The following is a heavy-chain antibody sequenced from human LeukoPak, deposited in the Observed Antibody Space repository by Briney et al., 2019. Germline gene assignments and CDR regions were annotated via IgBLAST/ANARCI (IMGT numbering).Heavy chain of an antibody. V-gene: IGHV4-34*01. D-gene: IGHD2-2*02. CDR3: ARGRAPGYCSSTSCYRSSVYFDY. CDR2: INHSGST. J-gene: IGHJ4*02. Sequence: SETLSLTCAVDGGSFSGYYWGWIRQPPGKGLEWIGEINHSGSTNYNPSLKSRVTISVDTSKNQFSLKLSSVTAADTAVYYCARGRAPGYCSSTSCYRSSVYFDYWGQGTLVTVSS. CDR1: GGSFSGYY.